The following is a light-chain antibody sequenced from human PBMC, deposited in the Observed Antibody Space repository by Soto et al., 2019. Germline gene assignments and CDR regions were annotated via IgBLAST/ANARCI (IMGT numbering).Light chain of an antibody. Sequence: QSVLTQSSSASASLGSSVKLTCTLSSGHSSYIIAWHQQQPGKAPRSLMKLEGSGSYNKGSGVPDRFSGSSSGADRYLTISNLQVEDEADYYCETWDSNTRVFGGGTQLTVL. CDR2: LEGSGSY. CDR3: ETWDSNTRV. J-gene: IGLJ3*02. CDR1: SGHSSYI. V-gene: IGLV4-60*02.